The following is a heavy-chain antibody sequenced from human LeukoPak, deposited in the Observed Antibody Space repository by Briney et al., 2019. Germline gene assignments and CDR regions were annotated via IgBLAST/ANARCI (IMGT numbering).Heavy chain of an antibody. J-gene: IGHJ3*02. D-gene: IGHD3-22*01. CDR1: GGSISSGDYY. CDR3: ARGYYYDSMGDAFDI. CDR2: IYYSGST. Sequence: SQTLSLTCTVSGGSISSGDYYCSWIRQPPGKGLEWIGYIYYSGSTYYNPSLKSRVTISVDTSKNQFSLKLSSVTAADTAVYYCARGYYYDSMGDAFDIWGQGTMVTVSS. V-gene: IGHV4-30-4*01.